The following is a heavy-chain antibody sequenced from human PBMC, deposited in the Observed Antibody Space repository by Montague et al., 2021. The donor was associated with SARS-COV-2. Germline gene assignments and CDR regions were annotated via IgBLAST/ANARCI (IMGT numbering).Heavy chain of an antibody. CDR3: ARGQVTIFGVLIMLPAAGALDI. CDR1: GGSFSGYY. V-gene: IGHV4-34*01. Sequence: SETLSLTCSVYGGSFSGYYWSWIRQPPGKGLEWIGEVNHSGSTNYNPSLKSRVTISADTSKSQFSLKMNSVSAAATAVYYCARGQVTIFGVLIMLPAAGALDIWGRGTMVSVSS. J-gene: IGHJ3*02. CDR2: VNHSGST. D-gene: IGHD3-3*01.